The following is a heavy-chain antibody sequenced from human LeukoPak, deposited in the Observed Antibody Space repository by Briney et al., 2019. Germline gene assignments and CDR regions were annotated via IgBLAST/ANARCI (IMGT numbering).Heavy chain of an antibody. CDR1: GFTFSSYA. CDR3: AKGRWVQPAGYLDF. V-gene: IGHV3-23*01. J-gene: IGHJ4*02. CDR2: ISGSGGST. D-gene: IGHD5-24*01. Sequence: GGSLRLSCAASGFTFSSYAMSWVRQAPGKGLEGVSAISGSGGSTYYADSVKGRFTISRDNSKTTLYLQMTSLRAEDTAVYYCAKGRWVQPAGYLDFSGQGTLVTVSA.